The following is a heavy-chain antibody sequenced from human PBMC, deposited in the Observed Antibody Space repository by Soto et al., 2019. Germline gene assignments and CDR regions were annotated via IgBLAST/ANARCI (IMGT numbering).Heavy chain of an antibody. Sequence: QVQLVQSGAEVKKPGASVKVSCKASGYTFTSYGISWVRQAPGQGLEWMGWISAYNGNTNYAQKLQGRVTMTTDTSTSTAYMELRSLRSDDTAVYYCARVSLGVTTYYPPDNDYWGQGTLVTVSS. CDR1: GYTFTSYG. J-gene: IGHJ4*02. D-gene: IGHD4-4*01. CDR3: ARVSLGVTTYYPPDNDY. V-gene: IGHV1-18*01. CDR2: ISAYNGNT.